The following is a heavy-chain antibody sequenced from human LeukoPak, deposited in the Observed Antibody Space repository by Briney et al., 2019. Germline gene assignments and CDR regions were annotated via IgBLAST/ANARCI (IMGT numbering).Heavy chain of an antibody. Sequence: PGRSLRLSCAASGFTFDDYAMHWVRQAPGKGLEWVSGISWNSGSIAYADSVKGRFTISRDNAKNSLYLQMNSLRAEDMALYYCAKGVTSIVGATAYFDYWGQGTLVTVSS. CDR1: GFTFDDYA. CDR2: ISWNSGSI. CDR3: AKGVTSIVGATAYFDY. D-gene: IGHD1-26*01. V-gene: IGHV3-9*03. J-gene: IGHJ4*02.